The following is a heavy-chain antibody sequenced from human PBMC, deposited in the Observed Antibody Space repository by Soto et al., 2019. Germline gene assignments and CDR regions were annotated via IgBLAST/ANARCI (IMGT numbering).Heavy chain of an antibody. D-gene: IGHD3-10*01. J-gene: IGHJ6*02. CDR3: ARDRGDGGGRGYYYYYFGMDL. V-gene: IGHV3-30-3*01. CDR2: ISDDGSKE. Sequence: GGSLRLSCAASEFTFSSYGMHWVRRAPGKGLEWVAGISDDGSKEYYADSVKGRFTISRDNSNNTLHLQMNSLRAEDTAVYFCARDRGDGGGRGYYYYYFGMDLWGQGTTVTVSS. CDR1: EFTFSSYG.